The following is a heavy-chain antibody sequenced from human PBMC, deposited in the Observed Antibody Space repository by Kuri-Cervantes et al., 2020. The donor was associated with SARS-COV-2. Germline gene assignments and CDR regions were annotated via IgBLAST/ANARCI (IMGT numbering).Heavy chain of an antibody. J-gene: IGHJ2*01. V-gene: IGHV3-30-3*01. CDR3: ARSPPLGYFDL. Sequence: GESLKISCAASGFTFSSYAMHWVRQAPGKGLEWVAVISYDGSSKYYADPVKGRFTISRDNSKNTLYLQMNSLRAEDTAVYYCARSPPLGYFDLWGRGTLVTDSS. CDR2: ISYDGSSK. CDR1: GFTFSSYA.